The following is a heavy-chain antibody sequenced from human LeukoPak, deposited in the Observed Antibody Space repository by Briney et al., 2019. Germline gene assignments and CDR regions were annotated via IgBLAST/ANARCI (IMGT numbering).Heavy chain of an antibody. CDR2: INPSTGGT. J-gene: IGHJ3*02. V-gene: IGHV1-2*02. CDR1: GYTFTGYY. D-gene: IGHD3-3*01. CDR3: ARGYDFWSAPDAFDI. Sequence: ASVKVSCKSSGYTFTGYYLHWGRQAPGQGLGWMGWINPSTGGTTYAEKVQGRVTMTRDTSISTAYMELNRLRSDDTAMYFCARGYDFWSAPDAFDIWGQGTMVTVSS.